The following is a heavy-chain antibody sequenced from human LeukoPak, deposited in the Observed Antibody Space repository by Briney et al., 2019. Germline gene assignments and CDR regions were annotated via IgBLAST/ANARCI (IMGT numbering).Heavy chain of an antibody. CDR3: ARGRVTKDYYYYYMDV. Sequence: AASVKVSCTASGYTFTSYGISWVRQAPGQGLEWMGWMNPNSGNTGYAQKFQGRVTITRNTSISKAYMELSSLRPEDTAVYYCARGRVTKDYYYYYMDVWGKGTTVTVSS. D-gene: IGHD4-23*01. J-gene: IGHJ6*03. V-gene: IGHV1-8*03. CDR2: MNPNSGNT. CDR1: GYTFTSYG.